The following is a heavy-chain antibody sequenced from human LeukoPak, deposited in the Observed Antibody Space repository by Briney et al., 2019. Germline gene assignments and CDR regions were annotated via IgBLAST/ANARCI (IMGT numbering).Heavy chain of an antibody. CDR2: IYYSGRT. CDR3: ARGAYSYDYYFDY. D-gene: IGHD5-18*01. V-gene: IGHV4-31*03. CDR1: GGSISSGGYY. Sequence: NPSETLSLTCTVSGGSISSGGYYWSWIRQHPGKGLEWIGYIYYSGRTYYNPSLKSRVTISVDTSKNQFSLKLSSVTAADTAVYYCARGAYSYDYYFDYWGQGTLVTVSS. J-gene: IGHJ4*02.